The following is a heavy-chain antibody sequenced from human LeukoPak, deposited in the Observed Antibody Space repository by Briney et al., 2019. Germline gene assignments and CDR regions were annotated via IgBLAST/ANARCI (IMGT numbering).Heavy chain of an antibody. CDR1: GFTVSTNY. V-gene: IGHV3-66*01. CDR3: AREGHYFDS. J-gene: IGHJ4*02. Sequence: GGSLRLSCAASGFTVSTNYMDWVRQAPGKGLEWVSLIYSGGDTYHADSVRGRFTLSRDNSKNTLYLQMNSLRAEDTAVYNCAREGHYFDSWGQGTLVTVSS. CDR2: IYSGGDT.